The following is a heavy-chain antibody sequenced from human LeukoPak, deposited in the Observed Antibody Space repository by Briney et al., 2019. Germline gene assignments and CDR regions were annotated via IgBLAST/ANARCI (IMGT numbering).Heavy chain of an antibody. V-gene: IGHV4-59*12. Sequence: SETLSLTCTVSGGSISNYYWNFIRQPPGKGLEWIGYIYYSGITNYNPSLKSRVTISVDTSKNQFSLKLSSVTAADTAVYYCARGPGTYYYYYYMDVWGKGTTVTVSS. CDR2: IYYSGIT. D-gene: IGHD1-1*01. CDR3: ARGPGTYYYYYYMDV. CDR1: GGSISNYY. J-gene: IGHJ6*03.